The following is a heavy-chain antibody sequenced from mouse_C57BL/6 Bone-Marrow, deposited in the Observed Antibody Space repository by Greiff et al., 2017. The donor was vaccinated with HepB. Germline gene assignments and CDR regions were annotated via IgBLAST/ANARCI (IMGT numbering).Heavy chain of an antibody. CDR1: GYTFTSYW. V-gene: IGHV1-64*01. J-gene: IGHJ1*03. D-gene: IGHD2-1*01. Sequence: QVQLQQPGAELVKPGASVKLSCKASGYTFTSYWMHWVKQRPGQGLEWIGMIHPNSGSTNYNEKFKSKATLTVDKSSSTAYMQLSSLTSEDSAVYYCAREGGNYGYFDVWGTGTTVTVSS. CDR2: IHPNSGST. CDR3: AREGGNYGYFDV.